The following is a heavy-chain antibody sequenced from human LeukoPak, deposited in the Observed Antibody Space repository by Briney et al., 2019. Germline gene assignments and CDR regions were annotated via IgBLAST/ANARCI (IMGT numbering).Heavy chain of an antibody. CDR3: ARGGWYGRYFDY. CDR2: IYYSGST. D-gene: IGHD6-19*01. V-gene: IGHV4-59*08. CDR1: GGSISSYY. J-gene: IGHJ4*02. Sequence: PSETLSLTCTVSGGSISSYYWSWIRQPPGKGLEWIGYIYYSGSTNYNPSLKSRVTISVDTSKNQFTLKLSSVTAVDTAVYYCARGGWYGRYFDYWGQGTLVTVSS.